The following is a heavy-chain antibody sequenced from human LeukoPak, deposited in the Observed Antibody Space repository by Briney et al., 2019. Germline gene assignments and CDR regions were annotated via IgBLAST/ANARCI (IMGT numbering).Heavy chain of an antibody. Sequence: GSLRLSCAASGFTFSSFWMYWVRQAAGKGLVWVSRINSDGGSTTYADSVKGRFTISRDNAKNTVYLQMNSLRAEDTAVYYCARRRERGASDAFAFWGQGTMVTVSS. CDR2: INSDGGST. CDR1: GFTFSSFW. CDR3: ARRRERGASDAFAF. D-gene: IGHD3-16*01. J-gene: IGHJ3*01. V-gene: IGHV3-74*01.